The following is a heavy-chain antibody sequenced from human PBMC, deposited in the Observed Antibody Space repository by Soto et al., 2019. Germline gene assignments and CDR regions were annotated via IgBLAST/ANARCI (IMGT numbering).Heavy chain of an antibody. V-gene: IGHV4-39*01. CDR3: ARLRVGSSTGYYYYYGMDV. Sequence: SESLSLTCTVSGGSISSSSYYWGWIRQPPGKGLEWIGSIYYSGSTYYNPSLKSRVTISVDTSKNQFSLKLSSVTAADTAVYYCARLRVGSSTGYYYYYGMDVWGQGTTVTVSS. CDR2: IYYSGST. CDR1: GGSISSSSYY. J-gene: IGHJ6*02. D-gene: IGHD2-2*01.